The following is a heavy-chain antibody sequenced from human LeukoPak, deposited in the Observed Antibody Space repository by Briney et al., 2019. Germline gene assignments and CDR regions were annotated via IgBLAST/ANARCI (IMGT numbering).Heavy chain of an antibody. CDR1: GGSISSGSYY. D-gene: IGHD6-13*01. Sequence: PSETLSLTCTVSGGSISSGSYYWSWIRQPAGKGLEWIGRIYTSGSTNYNPSLKSRVTISVDTSKNQFSLKLSSVTAADTAVYYCARSGTAAGHFDYWGQGTLVTVSS. CDR3: ARSGTAAGHFDY. V-gene: IGHV4-61*02. CDR2: IYTSGST. J-gene: IGHJ4*02.